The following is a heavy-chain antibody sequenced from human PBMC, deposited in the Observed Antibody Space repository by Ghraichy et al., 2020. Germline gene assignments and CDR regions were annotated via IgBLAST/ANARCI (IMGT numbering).Heavy chain of an antibody. V-gene: IGHV4-59*01. CDR2: IYYSGST. CDR3: AANYFRPRDSSCYYYGMDV. CDR1: GGSISSYY. J-gene: IGHJ6*02. D-gene: IGHD2/OR15-2a*01. Sequence: SQTLSLTCTVSGGSISSYYWSWIRQPPGKGLEWIGYIYYSGSTNYNPSLTSRVTISVDTSKNQFSLKLSSVTAADTAVYYCAANYFRPRDSSCYYYGMDVWGQGTTVTVSS.